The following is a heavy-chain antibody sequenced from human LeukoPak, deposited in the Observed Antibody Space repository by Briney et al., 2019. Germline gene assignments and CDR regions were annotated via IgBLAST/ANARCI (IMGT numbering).Heavy chain of an antibody. Sequence: ASVKVSCKASGNTVTSYYMHWVRQAPGQGLEWMGIINPSGGSTSYAQKFQGRVTVTRDTSTSTVYMELSSLRSEDTAVYYCATPLGYCSSTSCPDYWGQGTLVTVSS. V-gene: IGHV1-46*01. CDR2: INPSGGST. J-gene: IGHJ4*02. CDR1: GNTVTSYY. CDR3: ATPLGYCSSTSCPDY. D-gene: IGHD2-2*01.